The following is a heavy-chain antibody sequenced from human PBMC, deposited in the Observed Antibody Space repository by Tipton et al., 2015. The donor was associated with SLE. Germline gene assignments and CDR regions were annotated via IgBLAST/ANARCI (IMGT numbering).Heavy chain of an antibody. V-gene: IGHV4-31*03. CDR1: GDSISSGGDY. CDR3: ARSGDYYYYIDV. J-gene: IGHJ6*03. Sequence: TLSLTCSVSGDSISSGGDYWSWIRQHPGKGLEYIGYIYHSGSTHYNPSLKSRFTISLDTSKNQFSLKLSSVTAADTAVYYCARSGDYYYYIDVWGQGTTVTVSS. D-gene: IGHD7-27*01. CDR2: IYHSGST.